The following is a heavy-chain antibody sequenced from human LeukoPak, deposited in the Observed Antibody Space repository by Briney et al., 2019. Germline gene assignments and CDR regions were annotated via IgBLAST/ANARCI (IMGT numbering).Heavy chain of an antibody. D-gene: IGHD3-22*01. CDR1: VFTFSGPS. CDR3: TRPSYDSSVSGVVY. CDR2: IRSKANSYAT. V-gene: IGHV3-73*01. Sequence: GGSLRLSCATSVFTFSGPSIHWVRQASGKGLEWVGRIRSKANSYATTDVASVRGRFSISRDDSKDTAYLQMNSLKAEDTAVYYCTRPSYDSSVSGVVYWGQGTLVTVSS. J-gene: IGHJ4*02.